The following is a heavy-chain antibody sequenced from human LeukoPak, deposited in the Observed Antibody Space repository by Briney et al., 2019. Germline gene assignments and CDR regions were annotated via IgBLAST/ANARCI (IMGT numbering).Heavy chain of an antibody. CDR2: INPNSGGT. V-gene: IGHV1-2*02. CDR3: ARGRSTSPAAFYYYYYYMDV. Sequence: ASVKVSCKASGYTFVAYFMHWVRQAPGQGVEWLGWINPNSGGTNYAQKFQGRVTMTRDTSISTAYMELSRLRSDETAAYYCARGRSTSPAAFYYYYYYMDVWGKGTTVTVSS. D-gene: IGHD2-2*01. CDR1: GYTFVAYF. J-gene: IGHJ6*03.